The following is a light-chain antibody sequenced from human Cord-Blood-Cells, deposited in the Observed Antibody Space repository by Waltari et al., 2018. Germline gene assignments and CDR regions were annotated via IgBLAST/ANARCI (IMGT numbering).Light chain of an antibody. CDR1: SLRSYY. CDR2: GKN. Sequence: SSELTQDPAVSVALGQTVRITCPGDSLRSYYARWYQQKPGQAPVLVIYGKNNRPSGIPDRFSGSSSGNTASLTITGAQAEDEADYYCNSRDSSGNLWVFGGGTKLTVL. CDR3: NSRDSSGNLWV. J-gene: IGLJ3*02. V-gene: IGLV3-19*01.